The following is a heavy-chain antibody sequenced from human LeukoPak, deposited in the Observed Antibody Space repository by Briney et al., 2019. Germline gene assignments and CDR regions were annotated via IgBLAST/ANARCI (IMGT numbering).Heavy chain of an antibody. CDR3: ARDRAARPGNWFDP. CDR2: ISAYNGNT. V-gene: IGHV1-18*01. D-gene: IGHD6-6*01. CDR1: GYTFTSYG. J-gene: IGHJ5*02. Sequence: ASVKVSCKASGYTFTSYGISWVRQAPGQGLEWMGWISAYNGNTNYAQELQGRVTMTTDTSTSTAYMELRSLRSDDTAVYYCARDRAARPGNWFDPWGQGTLVTVSS.